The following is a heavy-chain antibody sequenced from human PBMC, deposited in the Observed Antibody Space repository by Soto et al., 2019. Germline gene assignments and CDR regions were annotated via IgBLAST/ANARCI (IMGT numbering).Heavy chain of an antibody. CDR2: INHSGST. CDR1: GGSFSGYY. CDR3: ARGRGGGLIWFGESYGMDV. Sequence: SETLSLTSAVYGGSFSGYYWSWLRPQPGKGLEWIGEINHSGSTNYNPSLKSRVTISVDTSKNQFSLKLSSVTAADTAVYYCARGRGGGLIWFGESYGMDVWGQGTTVTVSS. D-gene: IGHD3-10*01. V-gene: IGHV4-34*01. J-gene: IGHJ6*02.